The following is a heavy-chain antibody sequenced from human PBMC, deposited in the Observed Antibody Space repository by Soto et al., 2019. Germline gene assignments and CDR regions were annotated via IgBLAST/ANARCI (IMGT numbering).Heavy chain of an antibody. V-gene: IGHV1-18*01. J-gene: IGHJ6*02. CDR1: GYTFTSYG. CDR3: ARVHRFLATTVVTPDYYYYGMDV. Sequence: ASVKVSCKASGYTFTSYGISWVRQAPGQGLEWMGWISAYNGNTNYAQKLQGRVTMTTDTSTSTAYMELRSLRSDDTAVYYCARVHRFLATTVVTPDYYYYGMDVWGQGTTVTVSS. CDR2: ISAYNGNT. D-gene: IGHD4-4*01.